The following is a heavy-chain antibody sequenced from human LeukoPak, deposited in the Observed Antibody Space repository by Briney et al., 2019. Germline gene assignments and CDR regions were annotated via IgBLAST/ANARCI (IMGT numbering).Heavy chain of an antibody. Sequence: GGSLRLSCAASGFTVSNYYMSWVRQAPGKGLEWVSDIYTDDRTYYADSVKGRFTISRDNSKNTLYLQMNSLRAEDTAVYYCAKGRRDGYNFDFDYWGQGTLVTVSS. V-gene: IGHV3-53*01. J-gene: IGHJ4*02. CDR1: GFTVSNYY. CDR3: AKGRRDGYNFDFDY. CDR2: IYTDDRT. D-gene: IGHD5-24*01.